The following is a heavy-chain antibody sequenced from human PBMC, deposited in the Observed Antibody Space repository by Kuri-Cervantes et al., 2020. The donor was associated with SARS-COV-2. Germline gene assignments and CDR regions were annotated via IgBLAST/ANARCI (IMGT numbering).Heavy chain of an antibody. CDR1: VGSISSGGYS. J-gene: IGHJ6*02. Sequence: SQTLSLTCAVSVGSISSGGYSWSWIRQPPGKGLEWIGYIYHSGSTYYNPSLKSRVTIAVDRSKNQFSLKLSSVTAADTAVYYCARGAARPYYYYGMDVWGQGTTVTVSS. CDR3: ARGAARPYYYYGMDV. D-gene: IGHD6-6*01. CDR2: IYHSGST. V-gene: IGHV4-30-2*01.